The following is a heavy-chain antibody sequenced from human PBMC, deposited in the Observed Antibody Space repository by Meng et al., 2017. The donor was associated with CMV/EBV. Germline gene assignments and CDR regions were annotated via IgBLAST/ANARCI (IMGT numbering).Heavy chain of an antibody. D-gene: IGHD1-26*01. CDR1: GYTFTGYY. V-gene: IGHV1-2*02. CDR3: ARGVGGTLWHDY. J-gene: IGHJ4*02. Sequence: ASVKVSCKASGYTFTGYYMHWVRQAPGQGLEWMGWINPDSGGTNYAQKFQGRVTMTRDTSISTAYMELSSLRSDDTAVHYCARGVGGTLWHDYWGQGTLVTVSS. CDR2: INPDSGGT.